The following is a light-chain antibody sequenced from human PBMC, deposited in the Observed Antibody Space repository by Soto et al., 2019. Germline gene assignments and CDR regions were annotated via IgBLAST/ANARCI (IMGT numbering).Light chain of an antibody. Sequence: DIVLTQSPGTLSLSPGERATLSCRASQSVSGSYLAWYQQKPAQAPRLLIYGASSRATGIPDRFSGSESGTDFTLTISRLEPEDFAVYYCQQRSNWPLTFGGGTKVDIK. J-gene: IGKJ4*01. CDR2: GAS. V-gene: IGKV3D-20*02. CDR1: QSVSGSY. CDR3: QQRSNWPLT.